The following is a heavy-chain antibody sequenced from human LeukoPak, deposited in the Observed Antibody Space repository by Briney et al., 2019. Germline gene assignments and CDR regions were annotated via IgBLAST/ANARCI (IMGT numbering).Heavy chain of an antibody. Sequence: SETLSLTVTVPSGSISSYYWSWIRQPPGKGLEWIGFFYYTGSTNYNPSLKSRVTISVDTSKNQFSLTLSSVTAADTAVYYCARVLPNYYDSSGYYYISYYFDYWGQGTLVTVSS. J-gene: IGHJ4*02. CDR3: ARVLPNYYDSSGYYYISYYFDY. CDR1: SGSISSYY. CDR2: FYYTGST. D-gene: IGHD3-22*01. V-gene: IGHV4-59*01.